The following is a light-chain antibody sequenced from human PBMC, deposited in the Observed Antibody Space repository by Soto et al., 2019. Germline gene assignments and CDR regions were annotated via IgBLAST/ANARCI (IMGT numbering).Light chain of an antibody. Sequence: DIQMTQSPSSLSSSVADRVTITCLATQDISNYLNWYQQKPGKAPRLLIYDASNLQTGVPSRFSAYRSETDFTFTISSLQPEDIATYYCQQYDDLPLTFGRGTKVDTK. CDR1: QDISNY. CDR3: QQYDDLPLT. CDR2: DAS. V-gene: IGKV1-33*01. J-gene: IGKJ4*02.